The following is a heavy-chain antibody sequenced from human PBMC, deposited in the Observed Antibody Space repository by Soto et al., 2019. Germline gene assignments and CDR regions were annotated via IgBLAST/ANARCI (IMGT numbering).Heavy chain of an antibody. V-gene: IGHV4-59*08. CDR3: ARQGFGQLHGLVDV. CDR1: GGSITSHY. D-gene: IGHD3-10*01. J-gene: IGHJ6*02. Sequence: QVQLQESGPGLVKPSETLSLTCSVSGGSITSHYRSWFRQPPGKGLEWIGYIHHSGSTSYNPSLKSRVTMSVDTSKNQFSLKVSSVTAADTALYYCARQGFGQLHGLVDVWGPGTTVTVSS. CDR2: IHHSGST.